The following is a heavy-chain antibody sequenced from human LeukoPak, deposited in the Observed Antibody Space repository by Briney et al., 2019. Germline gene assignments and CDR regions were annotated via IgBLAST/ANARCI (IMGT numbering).Heavy chain of an antibody. J-gene: IGHJ6*02. Sequence: GGSLRLSCAASGFTVSKNYMTWVRQAPGKGLDCVSVITSAGATYYADSVKGRFIISRDNSQNTLYLQMNSLRAEDTAVYYCASRESPGYYYGMDVWGQGTTVTVFS. V-gene: IGHV3-66*01. D-gene: IGHD3-10*01. CDR1: GFTVSKNY. CDR2: ITSAGAT. CDR3: ASRESPGYYYGMDV.